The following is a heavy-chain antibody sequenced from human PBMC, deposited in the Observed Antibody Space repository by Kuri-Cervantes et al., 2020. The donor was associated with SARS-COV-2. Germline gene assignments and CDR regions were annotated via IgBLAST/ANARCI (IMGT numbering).Heavy chain of an antibody. CDR1: GGSISSYY. CDR3: ARHLIRITMIVVVITDNWFDP. D-gene: IGHD3-22*01. Sequence: SCAVSGGSISSYYWNWIRQPAGKGLQWIGHIYTSGSTNYNPSLKSRVTISVDTSKNKFSLKLSSVTAADTAVYYCARHLIRITMIVVVITDNWFDPWGQGTLVTVSS. J-gene: IGHJ5*02. CDR2: IYTSGST. V-gene: IGHV4-4*08.